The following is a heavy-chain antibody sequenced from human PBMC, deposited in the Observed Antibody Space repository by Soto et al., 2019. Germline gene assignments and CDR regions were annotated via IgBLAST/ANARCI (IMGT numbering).Heavy chain of an antibody. CDR1: GYTFTSYG. CDR3: VRRHVSATGIDWFDP. CDR2: INAANGDT. D-gene: IGHD6-13*01. J-gene: IGHJ5*02. Sequence: GASVKVSGKASGYTFTSYGIHWVCQAPGQRLEWMGWINAANGDTKYSPKFQGRVTITRDTSASTAYMELSSLRSEDTAVYYCVRRHVSATGIDWFDPWGQGTLVTVSS. V-gene: IGHV1-3*01.